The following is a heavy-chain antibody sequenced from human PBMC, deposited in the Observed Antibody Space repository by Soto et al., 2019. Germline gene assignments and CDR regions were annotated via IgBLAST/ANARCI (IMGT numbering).Heavy chain of an antibody. CDR1: GFAFSRYA. V-gene: IGHV3-23*01. CDR3: AKSRGISVTGSVVGLDY. J-gene: IGHJ4*02. Sequence: GGSLRLSCAASGFAFSRYAMSWVRQAPGKGLEWVSGISGSDGSTHYPDSVKGRFTISRDISRNTLFLQMNSLRAEDAAIYYCAKSRGISVTGSVVGLDYWGQGILFTVS. D-gene: IGHD6-19*01. CDR2: ISGSDGST.